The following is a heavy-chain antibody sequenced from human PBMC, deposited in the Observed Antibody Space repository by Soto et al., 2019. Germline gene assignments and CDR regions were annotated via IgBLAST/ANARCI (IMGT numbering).Heavy chain of an antibody. J-gene: IGHJ3*02. CDR3: AKGFRLFGVFRCAFDI. Sequence: EVQLLESGGGLVQPGGSLRLSCAASGFTFSSYAMSWVRQAPGKGLEWVSAISGSGGSTYYADSVKGRFTISRDNSKNTLYLQMNSLGAEDTAVYYCAKGFRLFGVFRCAFDIWGQGTMVTVAS. CDR2: ISGSGGST. D-gene: IGHD3-16*01. V-gene: IGHV3-23*01. CDR1: GFTFSSYA.